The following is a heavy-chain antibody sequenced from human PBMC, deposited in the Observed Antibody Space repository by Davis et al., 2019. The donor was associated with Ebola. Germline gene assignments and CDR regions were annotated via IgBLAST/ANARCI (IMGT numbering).Heavy chain of an antibody. J-gene: IGHJ5*02. Sequence: KVSCKASGYIFANYWIGWVRQKPGKGLEWMGIIYPGDSDTRYSPSFQGQVTISADKSISTAYLQWSSLKASDTAMYYCARRLGWGGWFDPWGQGTLVTVSS. V-gene: IGHV5-51*01. D-gene: IGHD1-26*01. CDR2: IYPGDSDT. CDR3: ARRLGWGGWFDP. CDR1: GYIFANYW.